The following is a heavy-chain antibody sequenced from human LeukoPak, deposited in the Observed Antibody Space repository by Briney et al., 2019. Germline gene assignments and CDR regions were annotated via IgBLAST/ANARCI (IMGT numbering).Heavy chain of an antibody. CDR3: ARNIRTTVVTGGPGHAEYFQH. Sequence: PSETLSLTYTVSGXSISSGDYYWSWIRQPPGKGLEWIGYIYYSGSTYYNPSLKSRVTISVDTSKNQFSLKLSSVTAADTAVYYCARNIRTTVVTGGPGHAEYFQHWGQGTLVTVSS. V-gene: IGHV4-30-4*01. J-gene: IGHJ1*01. CDR1: GXSISSGDYY. CDR2: IYYSGST. D-gene: IGHD4-23*01.